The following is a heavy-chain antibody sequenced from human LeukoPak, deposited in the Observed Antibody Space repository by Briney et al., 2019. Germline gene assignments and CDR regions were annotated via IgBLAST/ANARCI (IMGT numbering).Heavy chain of an antibody. J-gene: IGHJ5*02. CDR2: IYYSGST. D-gene: IGHD3-22*01. CDR3: ARHSSATGWFDP. V-gene: IGHV4-59*08. Sequence: SETLSLTCTVSGGSISSYYWSWIRQPPGKGLEWIGYIYYSGSTNYNSSLKSRVTISVDTSKNLFSLKLSSVTAADTAVYYCARHSSATGWFDPWGQGTLVTVSS. CDR1: GGSISSYY.